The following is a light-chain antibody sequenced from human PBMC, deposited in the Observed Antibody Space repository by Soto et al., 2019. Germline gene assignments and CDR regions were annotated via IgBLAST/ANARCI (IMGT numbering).Light chain of an antibody. CDR1: RSNIGAGYD. V-gene: IGLV1-40*01. Sequence: QSVLTQPPSVSGAPGQRVTISCTGSRSNIGAGYDVHWYQQLPGTAPKLLIAGNSNRPSGVPDRFSGYKSGTSAALAITGLQAEDEADYYCLSYYISLSGVVFGGGTKLTVL. CDR2: GNS. J-gene: IGLJ2*01. CDR3: LSYYISLSGVV.